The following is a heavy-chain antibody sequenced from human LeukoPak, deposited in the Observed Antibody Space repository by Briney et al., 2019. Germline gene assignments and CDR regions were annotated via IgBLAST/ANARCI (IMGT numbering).Heavy chain of an antibody. CDR3: ARDGYCGGGTCQYYGMDV. CDR2: IGTSSTYI. V-gene: IGHV3-21*01. Sequence: GGSLRLSCAASGFTFSTYNMHWVRQAPGKGLEWVSSIGTSSTYIYYGDSVRGRFTISRDNAKNSLYLQMNSLRAEDTAVYYCARDGYCGGGTCQYYGMDVWGQGTTVTVSS. J-gene: IGHJ6*02. CDR1: GFTFSTYN. D-gene: IGHD2-15*01.